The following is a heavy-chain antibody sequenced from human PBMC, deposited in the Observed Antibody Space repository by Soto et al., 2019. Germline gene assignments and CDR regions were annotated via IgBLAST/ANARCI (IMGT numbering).Heavy chain of an antibody. D-gene: IGHD3-16*01. CDR2: INWKSDI. CDR3: AISQDRGGRTTFIY. Sequence: GGSLRPSCAVSGFTFDDNAMHWVRQAPEKGLEWVSGINWKSDIGYAVPVKGRFTISRDNAENSLYLQMNSLRAEDTALYYCAISQDRGGRTTFIYWGQGTQVTVSS. J-gene: IGHJ4*02. CDR1: GFTFDDNA. V-gene: IGHV3-9*01.